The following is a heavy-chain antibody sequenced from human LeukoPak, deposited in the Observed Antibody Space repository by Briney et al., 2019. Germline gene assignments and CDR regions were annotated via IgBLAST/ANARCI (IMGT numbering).Heavy chain of an antibody. D-gene: IGHD2-2*01. CDR3: ARAPRGDVVVPVASTFDP. V-gene: IGHV1-18*01. CDR2: ISAYNGKT. Sequence: GASVKVSCKASGYTFTNSGVSWVRQAPGQGLEWMGWISAYNGKTNYAQKLQGRVTMTTDTSTNTAYMELRSLRSDDTAVYYCARAPRGDVVVPVASTFDPWGQGTLVTVSS. J-gene: IGHJ5*02. CDR1: GYTFTNSG.